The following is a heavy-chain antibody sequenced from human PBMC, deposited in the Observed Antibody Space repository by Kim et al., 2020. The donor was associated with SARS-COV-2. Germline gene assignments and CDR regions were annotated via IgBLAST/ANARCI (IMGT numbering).Heavy chain of an antibody. CDR1: GGSISSGSYY. J-gene: IGHJ6*02. CDR3: AREGGYSGSYLYYYYYGMDV. D-gene: IGHD1-26*01. V-gene: IGHV4-61*02. CDR2: IYTSGST. Sequence: SETLSLTCTVSGGSISSGSYYWSWIRQPAGKGLEWIGRIYTSGSTNYNPSLKSRVTISVYTSKNQFSLKLSSVTAADTAVYYCAREGGYSGSYLYYYYYGMDVWGQGTTVTVSS.